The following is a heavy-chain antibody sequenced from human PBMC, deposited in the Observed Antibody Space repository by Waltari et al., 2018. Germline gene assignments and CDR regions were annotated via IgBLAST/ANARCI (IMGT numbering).Heavy chain of an antibody. CDR1: GYTFTSYA. V-gene: IGHV1-3*01. CDR2: INAGNGNT. Sequence: QVQLVQSGAEVKKPGASVKVSCKASGYTFTSYAMHWVRQAPGQRLEWMGWINAGNGNTKYSQKFQGRVTITRDTSASTAYMELSSLRSEDTAVYYCARSSGDRVSYYFDYWGQGTLVTVSS. J-gene: IGHJ4*02. D-gene: IGHD2-21*01. CDR3: ARSSGDRVSYYFDY.